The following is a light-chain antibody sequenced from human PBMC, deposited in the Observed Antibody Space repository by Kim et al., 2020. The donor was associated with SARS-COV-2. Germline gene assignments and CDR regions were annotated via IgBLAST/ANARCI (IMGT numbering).Light chain of an antibody. J-gene: IGKJ2*01. Sequence: SVSPGDRVTLSCRSSQRVTRYLVWYQQKPGQAPRLLISGVSTRATDIPARFSGSGSGTEFTLTISSLQSEDFAVYYCLQYDNWPFTFGQGTKLEIK. CDR2: GVS. CDR3: LQYDNWPFT. CDR1: QRVTRY. V-gene: IGKV3-15*01.